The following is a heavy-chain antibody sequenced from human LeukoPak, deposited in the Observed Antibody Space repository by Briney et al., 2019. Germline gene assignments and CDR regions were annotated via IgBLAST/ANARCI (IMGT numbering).Heavy chain of an antibody. J-gene: IGHJ4*02. CDR2: ISITGGST. CDR1: GFTFSNYA. Sequence: GGSLRLSCAASGFTFSNYALSWVRQAPGKGLQWVSTISITGGSTYYADSVKGRFTISRDNSRSTVSLQMNSLRAEDTAVYYCAKEAPLYCAATNCEEGSFDCWGQGTLVTISS. CDR3: AKEAPLYCAATNCEEGSFDC. V-gene: IGHV3-23*01. D-gene: IGHD2-8*02.